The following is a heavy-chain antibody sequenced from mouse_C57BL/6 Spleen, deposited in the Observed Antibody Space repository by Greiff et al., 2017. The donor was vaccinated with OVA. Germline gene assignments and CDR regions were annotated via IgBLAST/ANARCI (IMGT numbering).Heavy chain of an antibody. Sequence: QVHVKQPGTELVKPGASVKLSCKASGYTFTSYWMHWVKQRPGQGLEWIGNINPSNGGTNYNEKFKSKATLTVDKSSSTAYMQLSSLTSEDSAVYDCARSQLAWFAYWGQGTLVTVSA. CDR2: INPSNGGT. J-gene: IGHJ3*01. CDR1: GYTFTSYW. D-gene: IGHD4-1*02. CDR3: ARSQLAWFAY. V-gene: IGHV1-53*01.